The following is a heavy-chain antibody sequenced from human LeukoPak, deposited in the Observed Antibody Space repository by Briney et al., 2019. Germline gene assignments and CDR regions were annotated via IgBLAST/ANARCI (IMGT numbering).Heavy chain of an antibody. D-gene: IGHD1-26*01. CDR1: GGSIGSYY. J-gene: IGHJ4*02. Sequence: SEALSLTCTVSGGSIGSYYWSWIRQPPGKGLEWIGYIFYNGSTHYNPSLKCRVTISLDTSKNQFSLKLASVTAADTAVYYCAREGGSDGGDFDYWGQGTLVTVSS. CDR2: IFYNGST. V-gene: IGHV4-59*01. CDR3: AREGGSDGGDFDY.